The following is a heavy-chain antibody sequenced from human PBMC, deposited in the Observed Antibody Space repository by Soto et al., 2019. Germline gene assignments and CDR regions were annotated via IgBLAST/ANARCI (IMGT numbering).Heavy chain of an antibody. CDR2: IWDDGSNK. D-gene: IGHD1-1*01. Sequence: QVQLVESVGGVVQPGRSLRLSCAASGFTFSSYGMHWVRQAPGKGLVWVAVIWDDGSNKYYADSVKGRFTISRDNSKNTLYLQMNSLRAEDTAVYYCARDQTGTSDFDYWGQRTLVTVSS. CDR1: GFTFSSYG. CDR3: ARDQTGTSDFDY. V-gene: IGHV3-33*01. J-gene: IGHJ4*02.